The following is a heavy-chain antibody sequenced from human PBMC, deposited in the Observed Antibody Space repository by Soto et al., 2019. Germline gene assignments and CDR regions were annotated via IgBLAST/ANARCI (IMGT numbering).Heavy chain of an antibody. CDR1: GGSISSSSYY. Sequence: PSETLSLTCTVSGGSISSSSYYWGWIRQPPGKGLEWIGSIYYSGSTYYNPSLKSRVTISVDTSKNQFSLKLSSVTAADTAVYYCARQSIAVDYWGQGTLVTVS. CDR3: ARQSIAVDY. D-gene: IGHD6-6*01. CDR2: IYYSGST. V-gene: IGHV4-39*01. J-gene: IGHJ4*02.